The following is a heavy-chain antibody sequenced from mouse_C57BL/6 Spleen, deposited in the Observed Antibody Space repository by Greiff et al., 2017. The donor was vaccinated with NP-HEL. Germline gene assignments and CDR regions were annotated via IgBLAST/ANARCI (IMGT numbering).Heavy chain of an antibody. CDR3: ARIRGLRRNFDY. CDR1: GYTFTDYY. Sequence: EVQLQQSGPELVKPGASVKISCKASGYTFTDYYMNWVKQSHGKSLEWIGDINPNNGGTSYNQKFKGKATLTVDKSSSTAYMELRSLTSEDSAVYYCARIRGLRRNFDYWGQGTTLTVSS. J-gene: IGHJ2*01. CDR2: INPNNGGT. V-gene: IGHV1-26*01. D-gene: IGHD2-2*01.